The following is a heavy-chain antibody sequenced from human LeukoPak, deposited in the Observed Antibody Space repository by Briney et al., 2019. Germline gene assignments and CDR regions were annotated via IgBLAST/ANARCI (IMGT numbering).Heavy chain of an antibody. D-gene: IGHD6-13*01. CDR1: GFTFSSYS. Sequence: PGGSLRLSCAASGFTFSSYSMNWVRQAPGKGLECVSSISSSSSYIYYADSVKGRFTISRDNAKNSLYLQMNSLRAEDTAVYYCAREDPGIAAAGFDYWGQGTLVTVSS. J-gene: IGHJ4*02. CDR3: AREDPGIAAAGFDY. CDR2: ISSSSSYI. V-gene: IGHV3-21*01.